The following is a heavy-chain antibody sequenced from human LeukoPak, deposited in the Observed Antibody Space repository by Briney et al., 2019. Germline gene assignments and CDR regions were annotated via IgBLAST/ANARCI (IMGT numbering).Heavy chain of an antibody. Sequence: PGGPLRLSCAGSGFTFSGYEMNWVRQAPGKGLEWVSYISSSGKTKFYADSVKGRFTISRDNAKNSLYLQMNSLRVEDTAVYYCARDRRGYYDSSSPEGTFDYWGQGTLVTVSS. D-gene: IGHD3-22*01. CDR1: GFTFSGYE. CDR3: ARDRRGYYDSSSPEGTFDY. CDR2: ISSSGKTK. J-gene: IGHJ4*02. V-gene: IGHV3-48*03.